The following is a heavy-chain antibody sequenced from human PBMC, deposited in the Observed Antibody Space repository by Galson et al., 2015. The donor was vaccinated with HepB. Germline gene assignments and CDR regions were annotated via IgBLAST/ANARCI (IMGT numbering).Heavy chain of an antibody. CDR3: ARDQARLGELPRTYYFDY. Sequence: SLRLSCAASGFTFSSYAMHWVRQAPGKGLEWVAVISYDGSNKYYADSVKGRFTISRDNSKNTLYLQMNSLRAEDTAVYYCARDQARLGELPRTYYFDYWGQVILVTVSS. CDR1: GFTFSSYA. CDR2: ISYDGSNK. D-gene: IGHD3-16*01. V-gene: IGHV3-30*04. J-gene: IGHJ4*02.